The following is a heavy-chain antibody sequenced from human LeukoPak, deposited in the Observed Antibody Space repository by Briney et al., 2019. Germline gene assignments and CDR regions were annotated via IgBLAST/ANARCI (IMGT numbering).Heavy chain of an antibody. J-gene: IGHJ4*02. CDR3: ARQNSYGLFGY. Sequence: PSETLSLTCAVYGGSFSGYYWSWIRQPPGKGLEWIGEINHSGSTNYNPSLKSRVTISVDTSKNQFSLKLSSVTAADTAVYYCARQNSYGLFGYWGQGTLVTVSS. CDR1: GGSFSGYY. D-gene: IGHD5-18*01. CDR2: INHSGST. V-gene: IGHV4-34*01.